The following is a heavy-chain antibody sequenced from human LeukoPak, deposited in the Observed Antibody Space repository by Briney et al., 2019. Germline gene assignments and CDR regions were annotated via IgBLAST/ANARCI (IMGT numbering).Heavy chain of an antibody. D-gene: IGHD1-1*01. J-gene: IGHJ4*02. CDR1: GFTFNTYW. Sequence: GGSLRLSCAASGFTFNTYWMHWVRQSPGKGLVWVSRINSDGSSTTHADSVKGRFTISRDNAKNTVYLQMNSLRDEDTAVYYCTKGGTVGFDSWGQGTVVTVSS. V-gene: IGHV3-74*01. CDR2: INSDGSST. CDR3: TKGGTVGFDS.